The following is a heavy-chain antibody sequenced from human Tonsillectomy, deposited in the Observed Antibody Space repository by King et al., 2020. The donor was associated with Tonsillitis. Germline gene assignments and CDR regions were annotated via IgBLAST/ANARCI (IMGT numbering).Heavy chain of an antibody. D-gene: IGHD3-10*01. CDR3: AMGYYYGSAADSFDI. CDR2: ISDSGATT. V-gene: IGHV3-23*04. Sequence: VQLVESGGGLVQPGGSLRLSCAASGFIFSNYAINWVRQGPGKGLEWVSGISDSGATTYYADSVKGRFTISRDNSKNTLYVQMNSLREEDTAVYYCAMGYYYGSAADSFDIWGQGTMVTVSS. J-gene: IGHJ3*02. CDR1: GFIFSNYA.